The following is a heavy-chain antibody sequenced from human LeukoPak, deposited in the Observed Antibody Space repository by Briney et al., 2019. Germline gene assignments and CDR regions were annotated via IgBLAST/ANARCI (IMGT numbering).Heavy chain of an antibody. D-gene: IGHD6-6*01. CDR1: GGSISSGDYY. Sequence: PSETLSLTCTVSGGSISSGDYYWSWIRQPPGKGLEWIGYIYYSGSTYYNPSLKSRVTISVDTSKNQFSLKLSSVTAADTAVYYCASSSRGGGWFDPWGQGTLVTVSS. CDR3: ASSSRGGGWFDP. J-gene: IGHJ5*02. CDR2: IYYSGST. V-gene: IGHV4-30-4*02.